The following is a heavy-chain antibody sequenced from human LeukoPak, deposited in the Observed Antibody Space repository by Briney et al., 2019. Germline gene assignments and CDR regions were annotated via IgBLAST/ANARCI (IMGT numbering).Heavy chain of an antibody. CDR2: LYNGGST. D-gene: IGHD6-6*01. V-gene: IGHV4-38-2*01. Sequence: PSETLSLTCDVSGYSVNSGYYWGWVRQAPGMGLEWIGSLYNGGSTYYNPSLKGRATVSLNPSQNQISLKLTSVTAADTAVYYCACTVMVVSAPPWDHWGQGTLVPVSS. CDR3: ACTVMVVSAPPWDH. CDR1: GYSVNSGYY. J-gene: IGHJ4*02.